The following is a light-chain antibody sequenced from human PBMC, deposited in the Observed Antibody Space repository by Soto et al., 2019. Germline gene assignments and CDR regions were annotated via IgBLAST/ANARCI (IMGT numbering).Light chain of an antibody. CDR1: QGISSA. V-gene: IGKV1-13*02. CDR2: DAS. Sequence: AIQLTQSPSSLSASVGDRVTITCRASQGISSALAWYQQKPGKAPKLLIYDASSLESGVPSRFSGSGSGTDFTLAISSLQPEDFATYYFQQFNSYLLTFGPGTKVDIK. CDR3: QQFNSYLLT. J-gene: IGKJ3*01.